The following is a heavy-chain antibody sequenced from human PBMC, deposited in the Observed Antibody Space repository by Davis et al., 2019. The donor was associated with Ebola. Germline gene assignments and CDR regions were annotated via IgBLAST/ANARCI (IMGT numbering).Heavy chain of an antibody. V-gene: IGHV1-3*01. D-gene: IGHD2-8*01. Sequence: YAQKFQGRVTITRDTSASTAYMELSSLRSEDTAVYYCARDCTNGVCHYGMDVWGQGTTVTVSS. CDR3: ARDCTNGVCHYGMDV. J-gene: IGHJ6*02.